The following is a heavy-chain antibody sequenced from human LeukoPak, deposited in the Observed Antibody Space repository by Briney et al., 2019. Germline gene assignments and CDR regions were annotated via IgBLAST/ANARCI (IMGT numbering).Heavy chain of an antibody. CDR2: IKQDGSEK. J-gene: IGHJ4*02. CDR3: ARVAHTPMIVVAQEIDY. CDR1: GFTFSSYW. Sequence: GGSLRLSCAASGFTFSSYWMSWVRQAPGKGLEWVDNIKQDGSEKYYVDSVKGRFTISRDNAKNSLYLQMNSLRAEDTAVYYCARVAHTPMIVVAQEIDYWGQGTLVTASS. V-gene: IGHV3-7*01. D-gene: IGHD3-22*01.